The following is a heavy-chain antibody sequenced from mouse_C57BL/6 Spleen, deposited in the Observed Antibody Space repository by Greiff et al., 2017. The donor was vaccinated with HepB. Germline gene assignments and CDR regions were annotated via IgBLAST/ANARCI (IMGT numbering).Heavy chain of an antibody. J-gene: IGHJ4*01. Sequence: VQLQQSGAELVMPGASVKLSCKASGYTFTSYWMHWVKQRPGQGLEWIGEIDPSDSYTNYNQKFKGKSTLTVDKSSSTAYMQLSSLTSEDSAVYYCARGGLRRSYYAMDYWGQGTSVTVSS. CDR1: GYTFTSYW. V-gene: IGHV1-69*01. D-gene: IGHD2-2*01. CDR2: IDPSDSYT. CDR3: ARGGLRRSYYAMDY.